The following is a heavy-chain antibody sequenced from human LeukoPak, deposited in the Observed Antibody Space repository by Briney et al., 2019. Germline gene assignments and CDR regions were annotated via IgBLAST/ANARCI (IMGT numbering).Heavy chain of an antibody. J-gene: IGHJ6*02. D-gene: IGHD5-12*01. Sequence: GGSLRLSCAASGLTFSNYWMNWVRQAPGKGLEWVADIKHDGSEKYYVDSVKGQFTISRDNAKNSLYLQMNSLRAEDTAVYYCARDRVYSGYGRYYYYGMDVWGQGTTVTVSS. CDR3: ARDRVYSGYGRYYYYGMDV. CDR1: GLTFSNYW. V-gene: IGHV3-7*03. CDR2: IKHDGSEK.